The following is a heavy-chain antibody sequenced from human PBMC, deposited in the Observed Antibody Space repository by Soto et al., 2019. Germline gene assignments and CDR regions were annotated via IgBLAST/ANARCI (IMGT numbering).Heavy chain of an antibody. CDR2: IFSNDEK. D-gene: IGHD6-13*01. CDR1: GFSLSNARMG. V-gene: IGHV2-26*01. J-gene: IGHJ5*02. Sequence: VSGPTLVNPTETLTLTCTVSGFSLSNARMGVSWIRQPPGKALEWLAHIFSNDEKSYSTSLKSRLTISKDTSKSQVVLTMTNMDPVDTATYYCARIQRYSSSRRAGWFDPWGQGTLVTVSS. CDR3: ARIQRYSSSRRAGWFDP.